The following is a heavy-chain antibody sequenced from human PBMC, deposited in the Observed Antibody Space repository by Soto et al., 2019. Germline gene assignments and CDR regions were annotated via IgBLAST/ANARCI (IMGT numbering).Heavy chain of an antibody. J-gene: IGHJ4*02. CDR3: ARTILYSPHDY. V-gene: IGHV3-74*01. Sequence: EVQLVESGGGLVQPGGSLRLSCAASGFTFSSYWMHWVRQAPGKGRVWVSGINSDGSSTSYADSVKGRFNISRDNANNRLYLQMNSLSAEDTAVYYCARTILYSPHDYWGKGTLVTVSS. CDR2: INSDGSST. CDR1: GFTFSSYW. D-gene: IGHD5-12*01.